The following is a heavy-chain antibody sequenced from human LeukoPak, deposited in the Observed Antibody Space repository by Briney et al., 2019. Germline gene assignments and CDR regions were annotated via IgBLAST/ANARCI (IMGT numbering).Heavy chain of an antibody. J-gene: IGHJ5*02. CDR3: ARLYRWFDP. CDR2: IYPGDSDT. Sequence: GESLKISCKGSGYSFTSYWIGWVRQMPGKGLEWMGIIYPGDSDTRYSPSFQGQVTISADKSIITAYLQRSTLTPSDTAMYYCARLYRWFDPWGQGTLVTVSS. D-gene: IGHD1-26*01. V-gene: IGHV5-51*01. CDR1: GYSFTSYW.